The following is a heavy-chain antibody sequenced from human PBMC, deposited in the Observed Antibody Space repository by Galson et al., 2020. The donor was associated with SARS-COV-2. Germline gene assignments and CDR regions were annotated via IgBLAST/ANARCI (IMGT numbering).Heavy chain of an antibody. J-gene: IGHJ6*02. CDR1: GFTFSAYT. Sequence: GGSLRLSCAASGFTFSAYTVNWVRQAPGKGLEWVSSISRSNSYIYYADSVKGRFTISRDNAENSLYLQMNSLRAEDTAVYYCARDRMVGATSHYYYGMDVWGQGTTVTVSS. CDR2: ISRSNSYI. V-gene: IGHV3-21*01. D-gene: IGHD1-26*01. CDR3: ARDRMVGATSHYYYGMDV.